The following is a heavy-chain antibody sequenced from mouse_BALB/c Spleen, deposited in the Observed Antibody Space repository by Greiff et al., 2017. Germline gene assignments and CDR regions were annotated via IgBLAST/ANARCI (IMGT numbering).Heavy chain of an antibody. Sequence: QVQLQQSGAELMKPGASVKISCKATGYTFSSYWIEWVKQRPGHGLEWIGEILPGSGSTNYNEKFKGKATFTADTSSNTAYMQLSSLTSEDSAVYYCAMFQFIIHYFDYWGQGTTLTVSS. D-gene: IGHD1-2*01. CDR2: ILPGSGST. CDR1: GYTFSSYW. V-gene: IGHV1-9*01. J-gene: IGHJ2*01. CDR3: AMFQFIIHYFDY.